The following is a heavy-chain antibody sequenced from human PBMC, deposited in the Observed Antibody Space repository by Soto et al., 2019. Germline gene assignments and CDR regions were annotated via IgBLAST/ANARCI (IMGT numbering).Heavy chain of an antibody. CDR3: ATGRIVVVGSRAYYGRDA. J-gene: IGHJ6*02. D-gene: IGHD3-22*01. V-gene: IGHV1-69*19. CDR1: GGTLSNSA. Sequence: QLQLAQSGADVKKAGSSVKVSCKASGGTLSNSAFSWVRQAPGQGLEWMGGIIPVFGIVNYAQKFQDRVTITADESTSTAYMGLRGLRSEDAAVYLCATGRIVVVGSRAYYGRDAWGQGTTVTV. CDR2: IIPVFGIV.